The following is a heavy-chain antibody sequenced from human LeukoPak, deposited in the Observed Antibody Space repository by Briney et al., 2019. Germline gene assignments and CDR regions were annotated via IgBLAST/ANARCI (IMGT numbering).Heavy chain of an antibody. J-gene: IGHJ4*02. CDR3: ARDLYCTNGVCFPTDY. D-gene: IGHD2-8*01. V-gene: IGHV3-20*04. CDR1: GFTFDDYG. CDR2: INWNGGST. Sequence: GGSLRLSCAASGFTFDDYGMSWVRQAPGKGLEWVSGINWNGGSTGYADSVKGRFTISRDNAKNSQYLQMNSLRAEDTALYYCARDLYCTNGVCFPTDYWGQGTLVTVSS.